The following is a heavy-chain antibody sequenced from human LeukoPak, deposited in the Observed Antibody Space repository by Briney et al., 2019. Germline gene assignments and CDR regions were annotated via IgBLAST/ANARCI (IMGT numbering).Heavy chain of an antibody. D-gene: IGHD6-19*01. CDR1: GVTLSTYA. CDR3: ARGSQQWLVSPFDY. V-gene: IGHV3-23*01. CDR2: ISSSGSGDNT. Sequence: GGSLRLSCAASGVTLSTYAMSWARQAPGKGLEWVSGISSSGSGDNTYYADSVKGRFTISRDNAKNSLYLQMNSLRAEDTAVYYCARGSQQWLVSPFDYWGQGTLVTVSS. J-gene: IGHJ4*02.